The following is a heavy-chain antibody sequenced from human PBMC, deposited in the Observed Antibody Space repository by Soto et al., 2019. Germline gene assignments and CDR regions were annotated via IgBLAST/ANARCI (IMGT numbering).Heavy chain of an antibody. CDR3: ARGTSVDY. Sequence: ASLKVSCKFSGYTFSSYGISWVRQAPGQGLEWMGWLSGYNGDTNYAQKFQGRVTMTTDTSTTTTYMELRSLRSDDTAVYYCARGTSVDYWGQGTLVTVSS. CDR2: LSGYNGDT. CDR1: GYTFSSYG. V-gene: IGHV1-18*04. J-gene: IGHJ4*02.